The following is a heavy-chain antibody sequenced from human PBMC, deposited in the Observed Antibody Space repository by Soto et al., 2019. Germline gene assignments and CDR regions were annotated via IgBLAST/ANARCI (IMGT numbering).Heavy chain of an antibody. D-gene: IGHD6-13*01. V-gene: IGHV3-30-3*01. J-gene: IGHJ6*02. CDR1: GFTFSSYA. CDR2: ISYDENNT. Sequence: QVQLVESGGGVVQPGRSLRLSCAASGFTFSSYAMHWVRQAPGKVLEWVAVISYDENNTYYAYYVQGRFTISRDNSKNTLYLQMNSLRAEETAVYYCESKIAAGPYYYAGMDVWGHGNTVNVYS. CDR3: ESKIAAGPYYYAGMDV.